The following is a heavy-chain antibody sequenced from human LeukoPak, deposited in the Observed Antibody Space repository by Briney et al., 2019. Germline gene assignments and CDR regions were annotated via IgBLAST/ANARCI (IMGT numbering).Heavy chain of an antibody. Sequence: ASVKVSFKASGFAFTDYYVHWVRQAPGQGLEWMGCIKSNNGGTDYAQKFQGRVTMTRDTSINTAYVELSGLRSDDTALYYCASHRLNAWGQGTLVTVSS. V-gene: IGHV1-2*02. CDR3: ASHRLNA. D-gene: IGHD3-16*01. CDR2: IKSNNGGT. J-gene: IGHJ5*02. CDR1: GFAFTDYY.